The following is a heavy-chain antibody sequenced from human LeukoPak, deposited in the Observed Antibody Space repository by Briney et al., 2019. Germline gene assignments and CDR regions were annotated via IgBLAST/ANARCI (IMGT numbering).Heavy chain of an antibody. CDR2: IYYSGST. CDR1: GGSISSTTYY. Sequence: SETLSLTCTVSGGSISSTTYYWAWIRQPPGKGLEWIGYIYYSGSTNYNPSLKSRVTISVDTSKNQFSLKLNSVTAADTAVYYCAREFCSSTNCYFDYWGQGTLVTVSS. J-gene: IGHJ4*02. V-gene: IGHV4-61*05. D-gene: IGHD2-2*01. CDR3: AREFCSSTNCYFDY.